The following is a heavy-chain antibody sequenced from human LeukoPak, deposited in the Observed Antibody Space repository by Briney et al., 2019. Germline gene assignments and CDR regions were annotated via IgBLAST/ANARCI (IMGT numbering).Heavy chain of an antibody. CDR3: ARNGGTAFDY. Sequence: AGGSLRLSCAASGFTFSSYSMNWVRQAPGKGLEWVSSISSSSSYIYYADLVKGRFTISRDNAKNSLYLQMNSLRAEDTAVYYCARNGGTAFDYWGQGTLVTVSS. J-gene: IGHJ4*02. D-gene: IGHD3-16*01. CDR1: GFTFSSYS. CDR2: ISSSSSYI. V-gene: IGHV3-21*01.